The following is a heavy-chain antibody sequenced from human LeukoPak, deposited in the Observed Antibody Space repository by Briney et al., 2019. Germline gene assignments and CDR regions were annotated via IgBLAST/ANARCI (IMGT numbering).Heavy chain of an antibody. V-gene: IGHV3-30*18. CDR2: ISYDGSNK. Sequence: PGGSLRLSCAASGFTFSSYGMHWDRQAPGKGLEWVAVISYDGSNKYYADSVKARFTISRDNSKNTLYLQMNSLRAEDTAVYYCAKEGGVWGSYPAPDYWGQGTLVTVSS. J-gene: IGHJ4*02. D-gene: IGHD3-16*01. CDR3: AKEGGVWGSYPAPDY. CDR1: GFTFSSYG.